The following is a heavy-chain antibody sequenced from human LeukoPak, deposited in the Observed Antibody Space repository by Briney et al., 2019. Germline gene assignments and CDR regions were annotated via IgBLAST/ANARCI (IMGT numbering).Heavy chain of an antibody. CDR3: ARFTIFGVVTGAFDI. V-gene: IGHV4-61*02. Sequence: SETLSLTCTVSGGSISSGSYYWSWIRQPAGKGLEWIGRIYTSGSTNYNPSHKSRVTISVDTSKNQFSLKLSSVTAADTAVYYCARFTIFGVVTGAFDIWGQGTMVTVSS. CDR1: GGSISSGSYY. CDR2: IYTSGST. J-gene: IGHJ3*02. D-gene: IGHD3-3*01.